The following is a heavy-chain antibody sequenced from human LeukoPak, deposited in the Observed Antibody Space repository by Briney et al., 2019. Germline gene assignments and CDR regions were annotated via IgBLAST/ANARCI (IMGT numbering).Heavy chain of an antibody. CDR1: GFTFSSYW. J-gene: IGHJ5*02. D-gene: IGHD2-2*01. V-gene: IGHV3-7*01. CDR2: IKQDGSEK. CDR3: ARDIVVVPAAIWRFDP. Sequence: GGSLRLSCAASGFTFSSYWMSWVRQAPGKGLEWVANIKQDGSEKYYVDSVKGRFTISRDNAKNSLYLQMNSLRAVDTAVYYCARDIVVVPAAIWRFDPWGQGTLVTVSS.